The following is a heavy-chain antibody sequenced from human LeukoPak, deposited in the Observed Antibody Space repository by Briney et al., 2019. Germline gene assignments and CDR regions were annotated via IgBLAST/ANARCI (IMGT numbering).Heavy chain of an antibody. CDR3: ARGFDANYGMDV. CDR2: MDQDGTEE. J-gene: IGHJ6*04. V-gene: IGHV3-7*03. Sequence: GGSLRLSCAASGFTVNTYWMNWVRQAPGKGLEWVANMDQDGTEEYYVESVKGRFTIFRDNAKNSVLLQMNSLRADDTAVYYCARGFDANYGMDVWGKGTTVTVS. D-gene: IGHD3-9*01. CDR1: GFTVNTYW.